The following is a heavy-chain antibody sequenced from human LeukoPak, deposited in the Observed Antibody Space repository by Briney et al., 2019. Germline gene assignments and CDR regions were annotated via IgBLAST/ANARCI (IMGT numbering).Heavy chain of an antibody. J-gene: IGHJ4*02. CDR2: INHSGST. D-gene: IGHD3-3*01. V-gene: IGHV4-34*01. CDR1: GGSFSGYY. CDR3: AREERYYDFWRGLGD. Sequence: SETLSLTCAVYGGSFSGYYWSWIRQPPGKGLEWIGEINHSGSTNYNPSLKSRVTISVDTSKNQFSLKLTSVTAADTAVYYCAREERYYDFWRGLGDWGQGTLVTVSS.